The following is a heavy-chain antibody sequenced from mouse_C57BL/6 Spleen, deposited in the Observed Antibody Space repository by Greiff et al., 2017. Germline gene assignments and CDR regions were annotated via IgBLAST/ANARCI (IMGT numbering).Heavy chain of an antibody. CDR3: ARDETGTRYFDV. J-gene: IGHJ1*03. CDR2: ISDGGSYT. V-gene: IGHV5-4*01. Sequence: EVHLVESGGGLVKPGGSLKLSCAASGFTFSSYAMSWVRQTPEKRLEWVATISDGGSYTYYPDNVKGRFTISRDNAKNNLYLQMSHLKSEDTAMYYCARDETGTRYFDVWGTGTTVTVSS. D-gene: IGHD4-1*01. CDR1: GFTFSSYA.